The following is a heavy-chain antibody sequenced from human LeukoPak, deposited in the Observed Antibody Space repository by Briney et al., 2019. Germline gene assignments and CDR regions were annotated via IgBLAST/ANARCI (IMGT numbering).Heavy chain of an antibody. J-gene: IGHJ3*02. Sequence: SVKVSCKASGGTFSSYAISWVRQAPGQGLEWMGGIIPIFGTANYAQKFQGRVTITTDESTSTAYMELSSLRSEDTAAYYCARDRKNHDAFDIWGQGTMVTVSS. V-gene: IGHV1-69*05. CDR1: GGTFSSYA. CDR3: ARDRKNHDAFDI. D-gene: IGHD1-14*01. CDR2: IIPIFGTA.